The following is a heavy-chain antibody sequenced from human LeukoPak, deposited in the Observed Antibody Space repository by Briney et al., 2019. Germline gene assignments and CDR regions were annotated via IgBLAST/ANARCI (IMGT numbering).Heavy chain of an antibody. D-gene: IGHD3-10*01. CDR2: ISSSSSTI. J-gene: IGHJ4*02. V-gene: IGHV3-48*01. Sequence: PGGSLRLSCAASGFTFSSYSMNWVRQAPGKGLEWVSYISSSSSTIYYADSVKGRFTISRDNAKNSLYLQMNSLRAEDTAVYYCARVRGSGLDYWGQGTLVTVSS. CDR1: GFTFSSYS. CDR3: ARVRGSGLDY.